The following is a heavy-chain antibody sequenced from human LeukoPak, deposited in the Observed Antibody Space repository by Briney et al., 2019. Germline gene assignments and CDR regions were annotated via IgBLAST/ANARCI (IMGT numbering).Heavy chain of an antibody. J-gene: IGHJ4*02. CDR3: ARGVVATSETPSDFDY. Sequence: PGGSLRLSCAASGFTFSSYSMNWVRQAPGKGLEWVSSISSSGSYIYYADSVKGRFTISRDNAKNSLYLQMNSLRAEDTAVYYCARGVVATSETPSDFDYWGQGTLVTVSS. CDR1: GFTFSSYS. D-gene: IGHD5-12*01. V-gene: IGHV3-21*01. CDR2: ISSSGSYI.